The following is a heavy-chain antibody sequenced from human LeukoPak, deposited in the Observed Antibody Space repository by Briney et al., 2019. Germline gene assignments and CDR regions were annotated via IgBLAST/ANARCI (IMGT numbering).Heavy chain of an antibody. CDR2: ISSSGSTI. J-gene: IGHJ4*02. D-gene: IGHD6-19*01. Sequence: GGSLRLSCAASGFTFSSYEMNWVRQAPGKGLEWVLYISSSGSTIYYADSVKGRFTISRDNAKNSLYLRMNSLRAEDTAVYYCATLAVPPFDYWGQGTLVTVSS. CDR1: GFTFSSYE. V-gene: IGHV3-48*03. CDR3: ATLAVPPFDY.